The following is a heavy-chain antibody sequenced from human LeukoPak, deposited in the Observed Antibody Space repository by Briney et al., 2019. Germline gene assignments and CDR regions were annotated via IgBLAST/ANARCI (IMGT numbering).Heavy chain of an antibody. CDR2: MYYSGST. CDR3: ARGGTTRHSSSWPHDAFDI. D-gene: IGHD6-13*01. Sequence: GSLRLSCAASGFTFSDYYMSWIRQAPGKGLEWIGSMYYSGSTYYNPSLKSRVTISVDTSKNQFSLQLSSVTAADTAVYYCARGGTTRHSSSWPHDAFDIWGQGTMVTVSS. CDR1: GFTFSDYY. V-gene: IGHV4-38-2*01. J-gene: IGHJ3*02.